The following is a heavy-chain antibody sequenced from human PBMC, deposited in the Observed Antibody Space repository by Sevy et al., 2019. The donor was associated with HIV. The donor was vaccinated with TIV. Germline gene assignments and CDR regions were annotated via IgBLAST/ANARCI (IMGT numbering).Heavy chain of an antibody. J-gene: IGHJ3*02. Sequence: GGSLRLSCAASGFTFSSYAMHWVRQAPGKGLEWVAVISYDGSNKYYADSVKGRFTISRDNSKNTLYLQMNSLRAEDTAVYYCARDLEIWQLFLAFDIWGQGTMVTVSS. CDR1: GFTFSSYA. CDR3: ARDLEIWQLFLAFDI. V-gene: IGHV3-30-3*01. D-gene: IGHD6-6*01. CDR2: ISYDGSNK.